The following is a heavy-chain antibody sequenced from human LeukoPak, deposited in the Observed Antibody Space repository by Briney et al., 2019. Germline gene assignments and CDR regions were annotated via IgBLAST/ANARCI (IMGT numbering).Heavy chain of an antibody. V-gene: IGHV3-30*02. CDR1: GFTFSRYG. Sequence: PGGSLRLSCAASGFTFSRYGMHWVRQAPGKGLEWMAFIRYDGSNKYYADSMKGRFTISRDNSKNTLYLQMNSLRAEDTAVYYCAKAYYYGSGSHGRGDVFDYWGQGTLVTVSS. CDR3: AKAYYYGSGSHGRGDVFDY. CDR2: IRYDGSNK. J-gene: IGHJ4*02. D-gene: IGHD3-10*01.